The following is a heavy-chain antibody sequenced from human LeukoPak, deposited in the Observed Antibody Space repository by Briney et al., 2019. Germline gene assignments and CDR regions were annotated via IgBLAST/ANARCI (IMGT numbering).Heavy chain of an antibody. Sequence: SVKVSCTASGGTFTSYAISWVRQAPGQGLEWMGRIIPILGIANYAQKFQGRVTITADKSTSTAYMELSSMRSEDTAVYYCAKRDYYGSGSYRYGFYWGQGTLVTVSS. CDR1: GGTFTSYA. D-gene: IGHD3-10*01. CDR2: IIPILGIA. J-gene: IGHJ4*02. CDR3: AKRDYYGSGSYRYGFY. V-gene: IGHV1-69*04.